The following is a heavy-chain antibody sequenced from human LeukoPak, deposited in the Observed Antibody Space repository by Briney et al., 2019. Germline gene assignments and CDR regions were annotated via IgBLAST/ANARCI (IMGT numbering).Heavy chain of an antibody. CDR1: GGSISSGGHS. CDR2: IYHSGSGST. CDR3: ARDEAIFGAGYYYGMDV. J-gene: IGHJ6*02. D-gene: IGHD3-3*01. Sequence: SETLSLTCTVSGGSISSGGHSWSWIRHPPGKGLEWIGYIYHSGSGSTYYNPSLKSRVTISIDKSKNQFSLKLSSVTAADTAVYYCARDEAIFGAGYYYGMDVWGQGTTVTVSS. V-gene: IGHV4-30-2*01.